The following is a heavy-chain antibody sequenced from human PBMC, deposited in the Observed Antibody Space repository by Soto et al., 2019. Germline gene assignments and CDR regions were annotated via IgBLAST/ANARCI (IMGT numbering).Heavy chain of an antibody. D-gene: IGHD4-17*01. J-gene: IGHJ2*01. CDR3: ARAIATVINWYFAL. Sequence: QVQLVESGGGVVQPGRSLRLSCAASGFTFSSYGMHWVRQAPGKGLEWVAVIWYDGSNKYYADSVKGRFTISRDNSKNTLYLQMNSLRAEDTAVYYCARAIATVINWYFALWGRGTLVTVSS. V-gene: IGHV3-33*01. CDR2: IWYDGSNK. CDR1: GFTFSSYG.